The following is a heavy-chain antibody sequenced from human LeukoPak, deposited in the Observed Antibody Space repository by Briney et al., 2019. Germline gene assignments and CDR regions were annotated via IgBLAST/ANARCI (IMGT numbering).Heavy chain of an antibody. CDR3: ARVEWELLRSKSHYYYMDV. CDR1: GFTFSSYA. J-gene: IGHJ6*03. CDR2: ISGSGGST. D-gene: IGHD1-26*01. Sequence: PGGSLRLSCAASGFTFSSYAMSWVRQAPGKGLEWVSAISGSGGSTYYADSVKGRFTISRDNSRNTLYLQLNSLRAEDTAVYYCARVEWELLRSKSHYYYMDVWGKGTTVTVSS. V-gene: IGHV3-23*01.